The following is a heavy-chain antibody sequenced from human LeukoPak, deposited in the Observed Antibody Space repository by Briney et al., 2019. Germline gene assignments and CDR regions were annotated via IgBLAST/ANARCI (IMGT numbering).Heavy chain of an antibody. D-gene: IGHD4-17*01. CDR3: ARANVDYGDYGDAFDI. CDR2: INPNSGGT. Sequence: ASVKVSCKASGYTFTGYYMHWVRQAPGQGLEWMGWINPNSGGTNYAQKFQGRVTMTRDTSISTAYVELSRLRSDDTAVYYCARANVDYGDYGDAFDIWGQGTMVTVSS. J-gene: IGHJ3*02. V-gene: IGHV1-2*02. CDR1: GYTFTGYY.